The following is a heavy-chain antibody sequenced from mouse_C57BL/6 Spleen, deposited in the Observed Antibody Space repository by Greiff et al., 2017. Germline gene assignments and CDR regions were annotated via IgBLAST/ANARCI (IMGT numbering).Heavy chain of an antibody. D-gene: IGHD3-3*01. CDR2: IDPTDSYT. CDR1: GYTFTSYW. CDR3: ARGGREGYFDY. Sequence: QVQLQQPGAELVKPGASVKLSCKASGYTFTSYWMQWVKQRPGQGLEWIGEIDPTDSYTNYNQKFKGKATLTVDTSSSTAYMQLSSLTSEDSAVYYCARGGREGYFDYWGQGTTLTVSS. J-gene: IGHJ2*01. V-gene: IGHV1-50*01.